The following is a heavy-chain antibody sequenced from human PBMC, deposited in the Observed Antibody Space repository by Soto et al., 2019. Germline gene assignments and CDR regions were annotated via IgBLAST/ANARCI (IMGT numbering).Heavy chain of an antibody. J-gene: IGHJ4*02. CDR2: IDYSGST. CDR1: GGSISSGDYY. V-gene: IGHV4-31*03. CDR3: ATACEMVRGVMYYFDY. D-gene: IGHD3-10*01. Sequence: QVQLQESGPGLVKSSQTLSLTCTVSGGSISSGDYYWSWIRQHPGKGLEWIGYIDYSGSTYYNPSLKCRVTISVVTSKNQFSLKLTSVTASVTAVYYCATACEMVRGVMYYFDYWGQGTLVTVSS.